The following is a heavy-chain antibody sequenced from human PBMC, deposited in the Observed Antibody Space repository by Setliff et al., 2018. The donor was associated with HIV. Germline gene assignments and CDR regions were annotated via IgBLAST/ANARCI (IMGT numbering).Heavy chain of an antibody. Sequence: SETLSLTCTVSGGSINTYYWTWIRQSPGKGLEWIGYFYHSGSTNYNPSLKSRVSISVDTSKNEFSLNLSSLTAADTAVYYCATDRFGVPGTDWGQGTLVTVSS. CDR1: GGSINTYY. V-gene: IGHV4-59*01. CDR2: FYHSGST. J-gene: IGHJ4*02. D-gene: IGHD3-3*01. CDR3: ATDRFGVPGTD.